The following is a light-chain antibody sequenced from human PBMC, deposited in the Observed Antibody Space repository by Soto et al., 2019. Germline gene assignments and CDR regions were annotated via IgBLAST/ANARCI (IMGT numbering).Light chain of an antibody. Sequence: QSVLTQPPSVSGAPRQRVTISCSGSSSNIGNNAVNWYQQLPGKAPKLLIYYDDLLPSWVSDRFSGSKSGTSASLAISGLQSEDEADYYCAAWDDSMNRHVFGNGTKVTVL. CDR2: YDD. V-gene: IGLV1-36*01. CDR3: AAWDDSMNRHV. CDR1: SSNIGNNA. J-gene: IGLJ1*01.